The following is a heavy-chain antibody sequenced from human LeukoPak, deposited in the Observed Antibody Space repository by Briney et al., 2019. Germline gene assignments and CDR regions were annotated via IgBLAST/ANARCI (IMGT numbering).Heavy chain of an antibody. D-gene: IGHD3-22*01. Sequence: GGSLRLSCAASGFNFRSSSMSWVRQAPGKGLEWVSSISAIGDITHYAESVQGRFTISRDNSRNTLYVQMNSLSVDDTAVYYCAKVKSSLRVVGAWGQGTLVTVSS. CDR3: AKVKSSLRVVGA. J-gene: IGHJ4*02. CDR1: GFNFRSSS. V-gene: IGHV3-23*01. CDR2: ISAIGDIT.